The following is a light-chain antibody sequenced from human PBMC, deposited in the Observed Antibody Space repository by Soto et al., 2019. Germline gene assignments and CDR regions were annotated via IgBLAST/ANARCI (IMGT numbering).Light chain of an antibody. CDR1: SSDVGSYNL. Sequence: QSALTQPASVSGSPGQSITISCTGTSSDVGSYNLVSWYQQHPGKAPKLMIYEGSKRPSGVSNRFSGSKSGNTASLTISGLQAEDEADYYCGSYAGSTVVFGGGTQLTVL. CDR2: EGS. CDR3: GSYAGSTVV. V-gene: IGLV2-23*01. J-gene: IGLJ2*01.